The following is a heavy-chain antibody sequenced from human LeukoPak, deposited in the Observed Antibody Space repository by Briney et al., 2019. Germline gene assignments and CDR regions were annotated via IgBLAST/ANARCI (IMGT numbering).Heavy chain of an antibody. CDR3: ASMDHFDY. V-gene: IGHV3-7*01. CDR2: IKHDGNEK. J-gene: IGHJ4*02. D-gene: IGHD3-10*01. CDR1: GFTFSSSW. Sequence: PGGSLRLSSAASGFTFSSSWMAWVRQAPGKGLEWVANIKHDGNEKYYVDSVKGRFTISRDNAKNSLYLEMNSLRADDTAVYYCASMDHFDYWGQGTLVTVSS.